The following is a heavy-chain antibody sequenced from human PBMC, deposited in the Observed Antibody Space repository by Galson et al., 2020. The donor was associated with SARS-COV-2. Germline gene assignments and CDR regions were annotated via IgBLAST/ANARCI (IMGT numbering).Heavy chain of an antibody. D-gene: IGHD6-19*01. V-gene: IGHV4-31*03. Sequence: ETSETLSLTCNVSGASISNEGYYWGWIRQHPGKGLEWIAYIYFTGSAYYNQSLKSRVTISVDTSKNQFSLRLKSVTAADTAIYFCARDNRIAVANGGAFYIWGQGTMVTVSS. CDR2: IYFTGSA. CDR1: GASISNEGYY. J-gene: IGHJ3*02. CDR3: ARDNRIAVANGGAFYI.